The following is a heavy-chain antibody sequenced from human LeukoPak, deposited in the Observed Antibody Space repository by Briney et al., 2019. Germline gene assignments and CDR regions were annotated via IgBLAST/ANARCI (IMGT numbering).Heavy chain of an antibody. CDR3: ARDSSSWYGPLGYFDY. Sequence: GGSPRLSCAASGFTVSSNYMSWVRQAPGKGLEWVSVIYSGGSTYYADSVKGRFTISRDNSKNTLYLQMNSLRAEDTAVYYCARDSSSWYGPLGYFDYWGQGTLVTVSS. D-gene: IGHD6-13*01. CDR2: IYSGGST. J-gene: IGHJ4*02. CDR1: GFTVSSNY. V-gene: IGHV3-53*01.